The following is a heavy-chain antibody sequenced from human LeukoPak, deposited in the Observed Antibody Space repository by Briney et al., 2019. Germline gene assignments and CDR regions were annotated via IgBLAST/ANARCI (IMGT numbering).Heavy chain of an antibody. V-gene: IGHV1-18*01. Sequence: GASVKVSCKASGYTFTSYGISWVRQAPGQGLEWMGWISAYNGNTNYAQKLQGRVTMTTDTSTSTAYMELRSLRSDDTAVYYCARVGRYYDSSGYWVYWGQGTLVTVSS. CDR1: GYTFTSYG. CDR3: ARVGRYYDSSGYWVY. J-gene: IGHJ4*02. D-gene: IGHD3-22*01. CDR2: ISAYNGNT.